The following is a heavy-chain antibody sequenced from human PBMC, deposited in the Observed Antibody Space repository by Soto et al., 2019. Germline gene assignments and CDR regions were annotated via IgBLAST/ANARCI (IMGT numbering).Heavy chain of an antibody. J-gene: IGHJ5*02. CDR1: GYTFTSYY. D-gene: IGHD3-10*01. Sequence: ASVKVSCKASGYTFTSYYMHWVRQAPGQGLEWMGIINPSGGSTSYAQKFQGRVTMTRDTSTSTVYMELSSLRSEDTAVYYCARDPAESTYYYGSGSYYLGFDPWGQGTLVTVSS. CDR2: INPSGGST. CDR3: ARDPAESTYYYGSGSYYLGFDP. V-gene: IGHV1-46*01.